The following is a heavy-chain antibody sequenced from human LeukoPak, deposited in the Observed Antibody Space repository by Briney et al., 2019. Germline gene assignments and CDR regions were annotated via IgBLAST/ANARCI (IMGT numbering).Heavy chain of an antibody. CDR2: ISYDGSNK. CDR1: GFTSSSYA. J-gene: IGHJ4*02. Sequence: GRSLRLSCAASGFTSSSYAMHWVRQAPGKGLEWVAVISYDGSNKCYADSVKGRFTISRDNSKNTLYLQMNSLRAEDTAVYYCARDLGQTAFDYWGQGTLVTVSS. D-gene: IGHD3-16*01. V-gene: IGHV3-30-3*01. CDR3: ARDLGQTAFDY.